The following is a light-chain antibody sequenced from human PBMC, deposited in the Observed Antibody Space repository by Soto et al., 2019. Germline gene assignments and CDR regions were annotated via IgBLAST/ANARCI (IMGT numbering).Light chain of an antibody. J-gene: IGKJ1*01. CDR1: QSISSY. V-gene: IGKV1-39*01. CDR3: QQSHCIWA. Sequence: IQLTQPQSSLSASVGDRVTITCRAGQSISSYLNRYQQKPGKAPKLLIYAASSLQSGVPSRFSGSGSGTDFTLTSSMLQPEDFATYCWQQSHCIWAFGQGTKVDIK. CDR2: AAS.